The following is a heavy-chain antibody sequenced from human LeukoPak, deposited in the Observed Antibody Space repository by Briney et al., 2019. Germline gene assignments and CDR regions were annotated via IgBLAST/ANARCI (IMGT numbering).Heavy chain of an antibody. CDR3: ARDANPYYYDSSGPFDY. Sequence: GGSLRLSCAASGFTFSSYAMSWVRQAPGKGLEWVSAISGSGGSTYYADSVKGRFTISRDNAKNSLYLQMNSLRAEDTAVYYCARDANPYYYDSSGPFDYWGQGTLVTVSS. CDR2: ISGSGGST. CDR1: GFTFSSYA. D-gene: IGHD3-22*01. V-gene: IGHV3-23*01. J-gene: IGHJ4*02.